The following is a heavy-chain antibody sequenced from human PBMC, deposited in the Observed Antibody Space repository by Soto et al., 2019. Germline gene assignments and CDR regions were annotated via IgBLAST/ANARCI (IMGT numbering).Heavy chain of an antibody. CDR3: ATSGNSYYFWSGPKRSAFDI. D-gene: IGHD3-3*01. V-gene: IGHV5-51*01. CDR1: GYTFTDYW. CDR2: IYPGDSDT. Sequence: GESLKISCKGSGYTFTDYWIGWVRQLPGKGLEWMGTIYPGDSDTGYSPSFQGQVTITADKSTSTAYLQWNTLKASDTAMYYCATSGNSYYFWSGPKRSAFDIWGQGTMVTVSS. J-gene: IGHJ3*02.